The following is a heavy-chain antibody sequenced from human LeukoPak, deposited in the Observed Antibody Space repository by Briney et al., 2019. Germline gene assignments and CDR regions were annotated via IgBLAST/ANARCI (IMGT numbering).Heavy chain of an antibody. CDR2: INPSGGST. CDR1: GYTFTSYY. J-gene: IGHJ3*02. Sequence: ASVKVSCKASGYTFTSYYMHWVRQAPGQGLEWMGIINPSGGSTSYAQKFQGRGTMTRDMSTSTDYMELSSLRSEDTAVYYCARAGLWDYSDSSGYHNGAFDIWGQGTMVTVSS. CDR3: ARAGLWDYSDSSGYHNGAFDI. D-gene: IGHD3-22*01. V-gene: IGHV1-46*01.